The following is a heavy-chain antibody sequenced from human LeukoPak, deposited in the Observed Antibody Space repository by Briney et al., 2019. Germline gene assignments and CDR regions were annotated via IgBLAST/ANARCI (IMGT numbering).Heavy chain of an antibody. V-gene: IGHV4-39*01. D-gene: IGHD3-10*01. J-gene: IGHJ4*02. Sequence: SETLSLTCSVPGVSITSSGHYWGWIRQPPGKGLQWIGSTYYSGSTYYNPSLKSRVTISVDTSKNQFSLNLSSMTAADTAVYYCARLRRYYGSGTYGYFDYWGQGTLVTVSS. CDR2: TYYSGST. CDR1: GVSITSSGHY. CDR3: ARLRRYYGSGTYGYFDY.